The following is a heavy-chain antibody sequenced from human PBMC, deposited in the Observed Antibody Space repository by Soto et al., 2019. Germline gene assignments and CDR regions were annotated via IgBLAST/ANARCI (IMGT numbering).Heavy chain of an antibody. CDR3: ASSRFSSGSYYFGGH. Sequence: QVQLVQSGAEVKKPGSSVKVSCKASGGTFSSYAISWVRQAPGQGLEWMGGIIPIFGTANYAPKVQGRVTITAHESTSPAYMELSSLRSEDTPVYYCASSRFSSGSYYFGGHWGQGTLVTVSS. J-gene: IGHJ4*02. CDR2: IIPIFGTA. D-gene: IGHD1-26*01. V-gene: IGHV1-69*01. CDR1: GGTFSSYA.